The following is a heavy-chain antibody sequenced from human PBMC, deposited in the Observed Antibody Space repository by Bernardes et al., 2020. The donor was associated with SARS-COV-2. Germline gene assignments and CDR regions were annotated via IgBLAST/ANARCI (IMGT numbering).Heavy chain of an antibody. D-gene: IGHD3-10*01. J-gene: IGHJ6*02. Sequence: GGFLSPSCAATGFTLSRYWMHWVRPSPGKGLVWVSRINGDGSDRIYVESVTGRFTISRDSSKNTVYLEMNSLSDDDTAVYYCARKTGHAYGMDVWGQGTTVTVSS. CDR2: INGDGSDR. CDR1: GFTLSRYW. CDR3: ARKTGHAYGMDV. V-gene: IGHV3-74*01.